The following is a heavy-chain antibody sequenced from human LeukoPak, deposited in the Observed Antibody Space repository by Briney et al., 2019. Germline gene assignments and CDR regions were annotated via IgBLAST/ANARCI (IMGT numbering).Heavy chain of an antibody. CDR2: INRDGSHK. J-gene: IGHJ4*02. Sequence: GGSLTLSCAASGFTLSNFWMNWVRQAPGKGLEWVAIINRDGSHKEYVDSVKGRFTISRDNAKNSLFLQMNSLRAEDTAVYYCATSRTLDHWGQGTLVTVSS. V-gene: IGHV3-7*05. CDR1: GFTLSNFW. CDR3: ATSRTLDH.